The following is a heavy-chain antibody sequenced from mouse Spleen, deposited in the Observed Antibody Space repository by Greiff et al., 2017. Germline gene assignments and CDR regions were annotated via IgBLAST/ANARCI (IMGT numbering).Heavy chain of an antibody. CDR3: ARNNYSNSAWFAY. J-gene: IGHJ3*01. Sequence: QVQLQQPGAELVKPGATLKMSCKASGYTFTSYGITWVKQRPGKGLEWMGDIYPGSGSNNYNEKFKSKATLTVDTSSSTAYMQLSSLTSEDSAVYYCARNNYSNSAWFAYWGQGTLVTVSA. CDR2: IYPGSGSN. D-gene: IGHD2-5*01. CDR1: GYTFTSYG. V-gene: IGHV1-55*01.